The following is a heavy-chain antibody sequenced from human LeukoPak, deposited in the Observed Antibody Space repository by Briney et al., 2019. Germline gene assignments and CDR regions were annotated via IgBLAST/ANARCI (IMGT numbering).Heavy chain of an antibody. J-gene: IGHJ4*02. CDR3: GSWDYGSGSYSPYY. D-gene: IGHD3-10*01. V-gene: IGHV1-2*02. Sequence: GASVTVSCTASGYTFTGYYIHWVRQAPGQGLEWVGWINPNSGGTKFAQKFQGRVTMTRDTSITTAYMELSGLGSDDTAVYYCGSWDYGSGSYSPYYWGQGTLVTVSS. CDR1: GYTFTGYY. CDR2: INPNSGGT.